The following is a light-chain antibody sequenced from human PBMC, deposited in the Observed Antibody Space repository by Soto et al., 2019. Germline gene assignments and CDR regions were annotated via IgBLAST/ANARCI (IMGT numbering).Light chain of an antibody. J-gene: IGKJ1*01. CDR3: QQRSKMTLT. CDR2: DAS. CDR1: QSVRHY. V-gene: IGKV3-11*01. Sequence: EIVLTQSPATPSLSPGETATLSCRASQSVRHYLAWYQQKPGQAPRLLIYDASNRATGIPARFSVSGSETDFTLTISRLENEDFAIYDCQQRSKMTLTFCHGTKVDIK.